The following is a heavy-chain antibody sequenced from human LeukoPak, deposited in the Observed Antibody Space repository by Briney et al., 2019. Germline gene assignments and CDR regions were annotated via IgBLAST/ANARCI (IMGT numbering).Heavy chain of an antibody. CDR1: GFTFSDYY. J-gene: IGHJ4*02. V-gene: IGHV3-11*01. CDR2: ISSSGSTI. CDR3: ASGGYYGDTGPY. D-gene: IGHD4-17*01. Sequence: GGSLRLSCAASGFTFSDYYMSWIRQAQGKGLEGVSYISSSGSTIYYADSAKGRFTISRDNAKNSLYLQMNSLRAEDTAVYYCASGGYYGDTGPYWGQGTLVTVSS.